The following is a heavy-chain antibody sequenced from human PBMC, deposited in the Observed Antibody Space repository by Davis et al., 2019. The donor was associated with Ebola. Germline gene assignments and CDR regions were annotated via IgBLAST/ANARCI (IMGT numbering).Heavy chain of an antibody. D-gene: IGHD4-17*01. CDR2: INHSGST. CDR1: GGSFSGYY. Sequence: PSETLSLTCAVYGGSFSGYYWNWIRQPPGKGLEWIGEINHSGSTNYNPSLKSRVTISVDTSKNQFSLKLSSVTAAYTAVYYCTAIYGRRAFDIWGQGTMVTVSS. J-gene: IGHJ3*02. CDR3: TAIYGRRAFDI. V-gene: IGHV4-34*01.